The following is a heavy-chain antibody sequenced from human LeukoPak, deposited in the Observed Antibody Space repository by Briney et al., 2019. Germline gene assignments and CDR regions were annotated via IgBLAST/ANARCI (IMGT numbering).Heavy chain of an antibody. V-gene: IGHV1-18*01. Sequence: WASVKVPCKASGYTFTRYGINWVRQAPGQGLEWMGWISAYNGHTNYAQKLQGRVTMTTDTSTSTAYMDLRSLRSDDTAVYYCARLDMDTDYYYGMDVWGQGTTVTVSS. CDR3: ARLDMDTDYYYGMDV. CDR1: GYTFTRYG. CDR2: ISAYNGHT. J-gene: IGHJ6*02. D-gene: IGHD5-18*01.